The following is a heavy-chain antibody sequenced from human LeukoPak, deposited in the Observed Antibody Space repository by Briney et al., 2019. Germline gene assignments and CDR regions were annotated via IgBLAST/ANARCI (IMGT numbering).Heavy chain of an antibody. CDR3: ARDQYYDSSGYYYRWFDP. V-gene: IGHV4-38-2*02. D-gene: IGHD3-22*01. Sequence: SETLSLTCTVSGYSISSGYYWGWIRQPPGKGLEWIGSIYHSGSTYYNPSLKSRVTISVDTSKSQFSPKLSSVTAADTAAYFCARDQYYDSSGYYYRWFDPWGQGTLVTVSS. CDR1: GYSISSGYY. CDR2: IYHSGST. J-gene: IGHJ5*02.